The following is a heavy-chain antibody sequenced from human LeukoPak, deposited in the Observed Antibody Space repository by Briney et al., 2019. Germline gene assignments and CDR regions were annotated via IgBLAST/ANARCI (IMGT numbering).Heavy chain of an antibody. CDR3: ARGGYYGSGRYYLDS. Sequence: GGSLRLSCAASGFTFSSYAMHWVRQAPGKGLEYVSAISSNGDSTYYANSVKGRFTISRDNSKNTLYLQMGSLRAEDTAVYYCARGGYYGSGRYYLDSWGQGTLVTVSS. D-gene: IGHD3-3*01. CDR2: ISSNGDST. CDR1: GFTFSSYA. J-gene: IGHJ4*02. V-gene: IGHV3-64*01.